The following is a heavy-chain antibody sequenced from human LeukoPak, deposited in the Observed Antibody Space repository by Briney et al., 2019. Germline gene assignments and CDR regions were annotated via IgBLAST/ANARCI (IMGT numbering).Heavy chain of an antibody. V-gene: IGHV6-1*01. CDR2: TYYRSKWYN. CDR3: ARAPTPIIAVAGSFDY. D-gene: IGHD6-19*01. J-gene: IGHJ4*02. CDR1: GDSVSNNSAA. Sequence: SQTLSLTCTISGDSVSNNSAAWNWIRQSPSRGLEWLGRTYYRSKWYNDYAVSVKSRITINPDTSKNQFSLQVNSVTPEDTAVYYCARAPTPIIAVAGSFDYWGQGTLVTVSS.